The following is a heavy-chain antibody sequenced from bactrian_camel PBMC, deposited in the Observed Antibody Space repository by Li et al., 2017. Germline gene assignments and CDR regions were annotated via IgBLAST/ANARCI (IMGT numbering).Heavy chain of an antibody. CDR2: IVTGGETT. CDR3: MSGRTWWGDGEDV. CDR1: GFTFSTYY. D-gene: IGHD5*01. J-gene: IGHJ4*01. Sequence: QLVESGGGLVQPGGSLRLSCAASGFTFSTYYMSWVRQTPGKGLEWVSIIVTGGETTFYADSVKGRFTISRDNAKNMLYLQMNSLKLEDTAVYYCMSGRTWWGDGEDVWGQGTQVTVS. V-gene: IGHV3S28*01.